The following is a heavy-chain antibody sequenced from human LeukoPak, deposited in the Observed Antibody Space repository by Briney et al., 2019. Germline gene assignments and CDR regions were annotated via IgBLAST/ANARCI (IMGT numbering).Heavy chain of an antibody. CDR1: GFTFSSYG. J-gene: IGHJ3*02. V-gene: IGHV3-23*01. CDR3: AKGYYYDSSGYYPVGGAFDI. D-gene: IGHD3-22*01. CDR2: ISGSGGST. Sequence: PGGSLRLSCAASGFTFSSYGMSWVRQAPGKGLEWVSGISGSGGSTYYADSVKGRFTISRDNSKNTLYLQMNSLRAEDTAVYYCAKGYYYDSSGYYPVGGAFDIWGQGTMVTVSS.